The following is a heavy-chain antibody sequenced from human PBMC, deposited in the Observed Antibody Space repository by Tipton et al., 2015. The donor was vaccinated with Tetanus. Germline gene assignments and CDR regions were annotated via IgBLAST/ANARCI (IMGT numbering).Heavy chain of an antibody. J-gene: IGHJ5*02. CDR2: IYYTGST. CDR3: AGGLVRWYEP. V-gene: IGHV4-59*01. D-gene: IGHD3-10*01. Sequence: GLVKPSETLSLICTVSGGSMNSYYWSWIRQPPGKGLEWIGYIYYTGSTNYNPSLKSGVTISLDTSKNQFSLKLTSVSAADTAVYYCAGGLVRWYEPWGRGTLVTVSS. CDR1: GGSMNSYY.